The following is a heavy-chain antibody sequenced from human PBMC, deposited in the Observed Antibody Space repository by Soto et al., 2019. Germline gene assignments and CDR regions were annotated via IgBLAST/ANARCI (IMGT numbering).Heavy chain of an antibody. V-gene: IGHV3-23*01. J-gene: IGHJ6*03. D-gene: IGHD6-19*01. CDR2: ISGSGGST. Sequence: GGSLRLSCAASGFTFSSYAMSWVRQAPGKGLEWVSAISGSGGSTYYADSVKGRFTISRDNSKNTLYLQMNSLRAEDTAVYYCAKPPVAGGGHYYYYYMDVWGKGTTVTVSS. CDR1: GFTFSSYA. CDR3: AKPPVAGGGHYYYYYMDV.